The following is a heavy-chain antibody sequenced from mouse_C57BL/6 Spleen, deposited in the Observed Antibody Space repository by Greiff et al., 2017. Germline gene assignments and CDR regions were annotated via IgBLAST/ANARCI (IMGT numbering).Heavy chain of an antibody. CDR1: GFTFSSYG. CDR2: ISSGGSYT. CDR3: ARQEDYDGYAMDY. V-gene: IGHV5-6*01. Sequence: EVMLVESGGDLVKPGGSLKLSCAASGFTFSSYGMSWVRQTPDKRLEWVATISSGGSYTYYPDSVKGRFTITRDNAKNTLYLQMSSLKSEDTAMYYCARQEDYDGYAMDYWGQGTSVTVSS. J-gene: IGHJ4*01. D-gene: IGHD2-4*01.